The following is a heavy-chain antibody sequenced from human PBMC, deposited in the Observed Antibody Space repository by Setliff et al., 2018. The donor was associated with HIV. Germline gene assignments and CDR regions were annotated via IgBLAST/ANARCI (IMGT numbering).Heavy chain of an antibody. J-gene: IGHJ4*02. Sequence: GGSLRLSCAASGVTFSNAWMTWVRQAPGKVLEWVGRIKTKTEGGTTDYAAPVKGRFTISRDDSINTLYLQINSLKTEDTAVYYCATDPLHRYNWNIDDYWGQGTLVTVSS. CDR1: GVTFSNAW. CDR2: IKTKTEGGTT. V-gene: IGHV3-15*01. D-gene: IGHD1-20*01. CDR3: ATDPLHRYNWNIDDY.